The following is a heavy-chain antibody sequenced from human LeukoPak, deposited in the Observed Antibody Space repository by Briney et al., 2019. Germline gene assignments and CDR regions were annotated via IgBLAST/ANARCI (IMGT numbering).Heavy chain of an antibody. Sequence: GGSLRLSCAASGFTFSSYGMHWVRQAPGKGLEWVAFITYDGDNKYADSVKGRFTISRDNSRNTLYMQMNSLRTEDTAVYYCARRWSIAAAGVNEFDYWGQGTLVTVSS. D-gene: IGHD6-13*01. CDR1: GFTFSSYG. CDR2: ITYDGDNK. CDR3: ARRWSIAAAGVNEFDY. J-gene: IGHJ4*02. V-gene: IGHV3-30*02.